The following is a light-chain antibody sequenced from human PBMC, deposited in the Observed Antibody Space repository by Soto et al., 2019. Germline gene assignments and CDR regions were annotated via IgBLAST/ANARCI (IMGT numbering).Light chain of an antibody. CDR1: QSVSSSY. Sequence: EIVLTQSPGTLSLSPGERATLSCRASQSVSSSYLAWYQXXXXXPPRLLIYATSSRATGIPDRFSGSGSGTDFTLTISRLEPEDFAVYYCQQYDNSLYTFGQGTKLEIK. CDR3: QQYDNSLYT. CDR2: ATS. V-gene: IGKV3-20*01. J-gene: IGKJ2*01.